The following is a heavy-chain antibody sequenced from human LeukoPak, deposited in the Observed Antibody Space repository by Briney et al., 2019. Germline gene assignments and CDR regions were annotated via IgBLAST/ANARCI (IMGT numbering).Heavy chain of an antibody. CDR3: ARGLKRWQQLVRAFDI. CDR2: INHSGST. D-gene: IGHD6-13*01. J-gene: IGHJ3*02. V-gene: IGHV4-34*01. Sequence: LSCAASGFTVSSNYMTWIRQPPGKGLEWIGEINHSGSTNYNPSLKSRVTISVDTSKNQFSLKLSSVTAADTAVYYCARGLKRWQQLVRAFDIWGQGTMVTVSS. CDR1: GFTVSSNY.